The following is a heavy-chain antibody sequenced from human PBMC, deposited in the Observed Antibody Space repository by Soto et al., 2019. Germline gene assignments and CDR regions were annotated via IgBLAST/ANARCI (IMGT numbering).Heavy chain of an antibody. D-gene: IGHD1-26*01. CDR2: VTSDGTIT. CDR3: ARGGVGGLDF. Sequence: EVQLVESGGGLVQPGGSLRLSCEASGFTFNLYWMHWVRQAPGKGLQWVSHVTSDGTITSYADSVKGRCTISRDNARTTVHLQLSSLGVEDTAVYCRARGGVGGLDFWGQGTLVTVSS. CDR1: GFTFNLYW. V-gene: IGHV3-74*01. J-gene: IGHJ4*02.